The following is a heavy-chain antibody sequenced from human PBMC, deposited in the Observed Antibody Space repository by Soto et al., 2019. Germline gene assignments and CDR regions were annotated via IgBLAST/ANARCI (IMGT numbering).Heavy chain of an antibody. V-gene: IGHV3-21*01. CDR3: ARDLPGDKDYGMDV. Sequence: PWGSLGVSCAASDFTFSTYTMSWVRQAPGKGLEWLSFITGYSNFKLYADSVEGRFSISRDNAKNSVYLEMNSLRADDTGVYYCARDLPGDKDYGMDVWGQGTTVTVSS. CDR2: ITGYSNFK. CDR1: DFTFSTYT. J-gene: IGHJ6*01.